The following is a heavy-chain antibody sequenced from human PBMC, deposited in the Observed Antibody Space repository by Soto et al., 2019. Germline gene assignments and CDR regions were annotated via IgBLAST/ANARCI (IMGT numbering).Heavy chain of an antibody. D-gene: IGHD3-3*01. Sequence: EVHLLESGGGLVLPGVSLRLSCAGSGFTFSSYAMSWVRQAPGKGLEWVSAISSVGGSTYYADSVKGRFIISRDNSESTLYLQVNSLRAEDTAIYYCTKDREFTSYALWSGYYAFDSWGQGTLVTVSS. CDR3: TKDREFTSYALWSGYYAFDS. V-gene: IGHV3-23*01. J-gene: IGHJ4*02. CDR2: ISSVGGST. CDR1: GFTFSSYA.